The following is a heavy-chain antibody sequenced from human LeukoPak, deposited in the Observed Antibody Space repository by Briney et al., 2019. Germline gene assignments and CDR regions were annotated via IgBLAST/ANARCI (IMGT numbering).Heavy chain of an antibody. CDR3: AKRPRQLTKGYFDY. J-gene: IGHJ4*02. D-gene: IGHD6-6*01. V-gene: IGHV4-34*01. Sequence: SETLSLTCAVYGGSFSGYYWSWIRQPPGKGLEWIGEINHSGSTNYNPSFKSRVTISVDTSKNQFSLKLSSVTAADTAVYYCAKRPRQLTKGYFDYWGQGTLVTVSS. CDR1: GGSFSGYY. CDR2: INHSGST.